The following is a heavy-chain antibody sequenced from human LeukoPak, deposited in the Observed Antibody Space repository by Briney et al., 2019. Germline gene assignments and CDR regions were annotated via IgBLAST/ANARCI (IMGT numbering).Heavy chain of an antibody. CDR2: ISGSGGST. CDR1: EFSVGSNY. V-gene: IGHV3-23*01. J-gene: IGHJ6*03. D-gene: IGHD3-10*01. Sequence: GSLRLSCAASEFSVGSNYMTWVRQAPGKGLEWVSAISGSGGSTYYADSVKGRFTISRDNSKNTLYLQMNSLRAEDTAVYYCAKDYYYGSGSSYYYYMDVWGKGTTVTISS. CDR3: AKDYYYGSGSSYYYYMDV.